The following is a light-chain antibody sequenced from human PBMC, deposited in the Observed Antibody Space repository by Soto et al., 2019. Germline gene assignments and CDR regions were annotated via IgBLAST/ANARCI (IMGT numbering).Light chain of an antibody. J-gene: IGKJ1*01. V-gene: IGKV3-11*01. CDR2: DAS. Sequence: DIVLTQSPATLSLTPGQGASLSCRASKSVGGDLVWYQQHPGQAPRLLTDDASNRATGIPPRFSASGSGTAFTLTTSSLEPQDFAVYYCEQRTNWPWTFSQGTKVEVK. CDR3: EQRTNWPWT. CDR1: KSVGGD.